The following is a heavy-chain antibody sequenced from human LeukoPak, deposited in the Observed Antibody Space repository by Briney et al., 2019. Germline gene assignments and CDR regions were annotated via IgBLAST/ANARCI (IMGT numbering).Heavy chain of an antibody. CDR3: ARFATRDFDF. J-gene: IGHJ4*02. V-gene: IGHV4-59*12. Sequence: SETLSLTCTVSGGSINSYFWTWIRQPPGKGLDWIGYINYSGSSHYNPTLKSRVTLSVDTSKNQFSLKLTSVTAADTAVYYCARFATRDFDFWGQGSLVAVSS. CDR2: INYSGSS. CDR1: GGSINSYF. D-gene: IGHD2-2*01.